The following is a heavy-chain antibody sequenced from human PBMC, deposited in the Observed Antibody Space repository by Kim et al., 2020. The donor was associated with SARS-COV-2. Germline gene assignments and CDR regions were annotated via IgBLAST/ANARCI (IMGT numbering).Heavy chain of an antibody. V-gene: IGHV4-31*03. J-gene: IGHJ5*02. CDR2: IYYSGST. D-gene: IGHD3-3*01. CDR3: ARVLGAITIFGVVIVNWFEP. Sequence: SETLSLTCTVSGGSISSGGYYWSWIRQHPGKGLEWIGYIYYSGSTYYNPSLKSRVTISVDTSKNQFSLKLSSVTAADTAVYYCARVLGAITIFGVVIVNWFEPWGQGTLVTVSS. CDR1: GGSISSGGYY.